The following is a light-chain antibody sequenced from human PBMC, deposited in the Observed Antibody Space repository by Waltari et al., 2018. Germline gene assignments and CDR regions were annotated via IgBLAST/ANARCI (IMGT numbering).Light chain of an antibody. Sequence: IVLTQSPVTLSLSPGERATLSCRASQSIGRDLAWYRQKPGQPPRLLIFGASERATGIPARISGSGSGTDFTLTISSLDPEDFAVYYCHQRSDWPLTFGGGTRVEIK. J-gene: IGKJ4*01. CDR2: GAS. CDR3: HQRSDWPLT. V-gene: IGKV3-11*01. CDR1: QSIGRD.